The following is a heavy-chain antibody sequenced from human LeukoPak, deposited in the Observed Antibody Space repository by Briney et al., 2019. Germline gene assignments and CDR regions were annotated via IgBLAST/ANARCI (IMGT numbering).Heavy chain of an antibody. V-gene: IGHV3-21*01. CDR3: ARDDWSNSSSWYIDY. CDR2: ISSSSSYI. D-gene: IGHD6-13*01. CDR1: GFTFSSYS. J-gene: IGHJ4*02. Sequence: PGGSLRLSCAASGFTFSSYSMNWVRQAPGKGLEWVSSISSSSSYIYYADSMKGRFTISRDNAKNSLYLQMNSLRAEDTAVYYCARDDWSNSSSWYIDYWGQGTLVTVSS.